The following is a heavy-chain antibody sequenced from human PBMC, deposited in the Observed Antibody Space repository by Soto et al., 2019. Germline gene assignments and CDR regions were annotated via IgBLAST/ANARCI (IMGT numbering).Heavy chain of an antibody. V-gene: IGHV3-66*01. Sequence: EVQLVESGGGLVQPGGSLRLSCAASGFTVSSNYMSWVRQAPGKGLEWVSVIYSGDSTYYADSVKGRFTISRDNSKNTLYLQMNSLRAEDTAVYYCARDRNTLVGMDVWGQGTTVTVSS. J-gene: IGHJ6*02. CDR1: GFTVSSNY. CDR3: ARDRNTLVGMDV. D-gene: IGHD6-6*01. CDR2: IYSGDST.